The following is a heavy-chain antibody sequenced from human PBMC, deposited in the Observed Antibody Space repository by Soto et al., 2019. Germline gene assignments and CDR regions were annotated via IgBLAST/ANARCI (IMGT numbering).Heavy chain of an antibody. CDR3: AHRPRGYSYHFDY. D-gene: IGHD5-18*01. J-gene: IGHJ4*02. Sequence: QITLKESGPTLVKPTQTLTLTCTFPGFSLSTRGVGVGWIRQPPGKALEWLALLYWDDDEGYSPSLKSRLTISKDTSNNQVVLTVTNMDPMDTATYYCAHRPRGYSYHFDYWGQGTPVTVSS. CDR1: GFSLSTRGVG. V-gene: IGHV2-5*02. CDR2: LYWDDDE.